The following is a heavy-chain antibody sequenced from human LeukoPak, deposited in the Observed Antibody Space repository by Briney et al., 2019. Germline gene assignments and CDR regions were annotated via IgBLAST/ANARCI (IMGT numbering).Heavy chain of an antibody. D-gene: IGHD3-16*01. CDR2: ISGRSSHI. J-gene: IGHJ1*01. V-gene: IGHV3-21*01. CDR3: GRAFPPLRTSSAGDL. Sequence: GGSLRLSCSASGFSFSDYDMNWVHQAPGKGLEWVSAISGRSSHIYYGESVKGRFTISRDNAKNSLYLQMDSLGVEDTAVYYCGRAFPPLRTSSAGDLWGQGTLVIVS. CDR1: GFSFSDYD.